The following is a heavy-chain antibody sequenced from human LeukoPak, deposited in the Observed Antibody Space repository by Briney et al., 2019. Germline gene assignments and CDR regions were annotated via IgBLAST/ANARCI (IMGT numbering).Heavy chain of an antibody. CDR1: GFTFSSYG. CDR2: IRYDGSNK. Sequence: HPGGSLRLSCAASGFTFSSYGMHWVRQAPGKGLEWVAFIRYDGSNKYYADSVKGRFTISRDNSKNTLYLQMNSLRAEDTAVYYCAKDARDPTQAYDFWSGYYENYFDYWGQGTLVTVSS. CDR3: AKDARDPTQAYDFWSGYYENYFDY. D-gene: IGHD3-3*01. J-gene: IGHJ4*02. V-gene: IGHV3-30*02.